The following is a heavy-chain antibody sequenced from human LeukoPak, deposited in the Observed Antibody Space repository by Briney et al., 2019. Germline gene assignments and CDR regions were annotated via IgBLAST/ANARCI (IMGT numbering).Heavy chain of an antibody. J-gene: IGHJ4*02. CDR1: GFTFSSYA. Sequence: PGGSLRLSCAASGFTFSSYATHWVRQAPGKGLEYVSGISSNGGSTYYANSVKGRFIISRDNSKNTLYLQMGSLRVEDMAVYYCARGDSSSWLGQDFDYWGQGTLVTVSS. D-gene: IGHD6-13*01. CDR3: ARGDSSSWLGQDFDY. CDR2: ISSNGGST. V-gene: IGHV3-64*01.